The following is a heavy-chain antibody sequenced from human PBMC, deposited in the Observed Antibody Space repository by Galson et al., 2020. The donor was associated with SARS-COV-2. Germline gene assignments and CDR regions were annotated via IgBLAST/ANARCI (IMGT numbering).Heavy chain of an antibody. CDR2: IYYSGST. Sequence: ETSETLSLTCTVSGGSISSSSYYWGWIRQPPGKGLEWIGSIYYSGSTYYNPSLKSRVTISVDTSKNQFSLKLSSVTAADTAVYYCARLPMGLVVHAGGFDDWGQGTLVTVSS. CDR1: GGSISSSSYY. J-gene: IGHJ4*02. V-gene: IGHV4-39*01. CDR3: ARLPMGLVVHAGGFDD. D-gene: IGHD3-22*01.